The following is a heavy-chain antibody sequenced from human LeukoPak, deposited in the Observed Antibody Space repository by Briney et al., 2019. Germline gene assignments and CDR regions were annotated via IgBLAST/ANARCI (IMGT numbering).Heavy chain of an antibody. CDR3: ARVGGPRVTTWYFDL. Sequence: GGSLRLSCGASGFTFSIHGMIWVRQAPGKGLEWVSYISPRSSTIYYADSVQGRFTSSRDDAKNSLYLQMHSLRAEDTAVYYCARVGGPRVTTWYFDLGAGGPRVSVPS. V-gene: IGHV3-48*01. CDR1: GFTFSIHG. J-gene: IGHJ2*01. D-gene: IGHD4-17*01. CDR2: ISPRSSTI.